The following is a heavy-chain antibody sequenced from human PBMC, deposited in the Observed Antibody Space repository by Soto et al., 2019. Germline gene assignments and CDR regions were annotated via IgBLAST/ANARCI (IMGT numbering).Heavy chain of an antibody. V-gene: IGHV3-7*05. CDR2: IKQDGSEK. CDR1: GVTFSSDW. Sequence: PGGSLRLSCAASGVTFSSDWMSWVRQAPGKGLEWVANIKQDGSEKYYVDSVKGRFTISRDNAKNSLYLQMNSLRAEDTAVYYCARERGPNNWNVDPGGIYSSCGMDVWGPGTTVTLSS. J-gene: IGHJ6*02. CDR3: ARERGPNNWNVDPGGIYSSCGMDV. D-gene: IGHD1-1*01.